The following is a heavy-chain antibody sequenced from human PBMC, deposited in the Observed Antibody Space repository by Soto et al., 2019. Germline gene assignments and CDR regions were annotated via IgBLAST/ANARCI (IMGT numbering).Heavy chain of an antibody. CDR3: ARHRGSTLFDP. D-gene: IGHD3-10*01. CDR2: IYYSGST. Sequence: SSETLSLTCTVSGGSISSYYWSWIRQPPGKGLEWIGYIYYSGSTNYNPSLKSRVTISVDTSKNQFSLKLSSVTAADTAVYYCARHRGSTLFDPWGQGTLVTVSS. CDR1: GGSISSYY. J-gene: IGHJ5*02. V-gene: IGHV4-59*08.